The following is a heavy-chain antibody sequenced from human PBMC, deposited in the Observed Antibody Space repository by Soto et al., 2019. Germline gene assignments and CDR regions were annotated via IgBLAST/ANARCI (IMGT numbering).Heavy chain of an antibody. V-gene: IGHV4-39*01. Sequence: QLQLQESGPGLVKPSETLSLTCTVSGGSISSSSYYWGWIRQPPGKGLEWIGSIYYSGSTYYNPSLKSRVTISVDTSKNQFSLKLSSVTAEDTAVYYCARHMSVVRDPSAFDYWGQGTLVTVSS. CDR1: GGSISSSSYY. CDR2: IYYSGST. D-gene: IGHD3-10*01. CDR3: ARHMSVVRDPSAFDY. J-gene: IGHJ4*02.